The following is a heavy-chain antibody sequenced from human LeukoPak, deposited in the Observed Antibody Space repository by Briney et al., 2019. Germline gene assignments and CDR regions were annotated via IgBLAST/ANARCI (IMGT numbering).Heavy chain of an antibody. D-gene: IGHD3-10*01. V-gene: IGHV3-53*01. J-gene: IGHJ3*02. Sequence: PGGSLRLSCAASRFTVSSNYMSWVRQAPGKGLEWVSVIYSGGSTYYADSVKGRFTISRDNSKNTLYLQMNSLRAEDTAVYYCARDYGEDAFVIWGQGTMVTVSS. CDR3: ARDYGEDAFVI. CDR2: IYSGGST. CDR1: RFTVSSNY.